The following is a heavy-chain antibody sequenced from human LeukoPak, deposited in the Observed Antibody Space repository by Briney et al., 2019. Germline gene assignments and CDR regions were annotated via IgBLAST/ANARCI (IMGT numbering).Heavy chain of an antibody. CDR2: IYYSGST. CDR1: GGSISSYY. D-gene: IGHD4-23*01. V-gene: IGHV4-59*01. Sequence: ETLSLTCPVSGGSISSYYWSWIRQPPGKGLEWIGYIYYSGSTNYNPSLKSRVTISVDTSKNQFSLKLSSVTAADTAVYYCARRGYGGNSGGHFDYWGQGTLVTVSS. CDR3: ARRGYGGNSGGHFDY. J-gene: IGHJ4*02.